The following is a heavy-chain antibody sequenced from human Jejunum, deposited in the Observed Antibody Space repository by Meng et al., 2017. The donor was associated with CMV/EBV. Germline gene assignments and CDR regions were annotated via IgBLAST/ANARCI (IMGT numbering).Heavy chain of an antibody. CDR1: GFTFSNYM. CDR3: ARVVKGGNYFDQ. V-gene: IGHV3-69-1*01. D-gene: IGHD1-26*01. CDR2: ISIRGLM. Sequence: AASGFTFSNYMMNWVRQAPGKGLEWVSSISIRGLMWYADSVKGRFTISRDNAKNSLFLQMNSLSVEDTAVYYCARVVKGGNYFDQWGQGTQVTVSS. J-gene: IGHJ4*02.